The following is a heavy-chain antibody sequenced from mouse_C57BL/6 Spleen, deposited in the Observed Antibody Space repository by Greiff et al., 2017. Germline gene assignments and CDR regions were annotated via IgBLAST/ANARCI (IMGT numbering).Heavy chain of an antibody. Sequence: VQLQQSGAELVMPGASVKLSCKASGYTFTSYWMHWVKQRPGQGLEWIGEIDPSDSYTNYNQKFKGKSTLTVDKSSSTAYMQLSSLTSEDSAVYYCARDGNYVFAYWGQGTLVTVSA. V-gene: IGHV1-69*01. CDR2: IDPSDSYT. J-gene: IGHJ3*01. D-gene: IGHD2-1*01. CDR3: ARDGNYVFAY. CDR1: GYTFTSYW.